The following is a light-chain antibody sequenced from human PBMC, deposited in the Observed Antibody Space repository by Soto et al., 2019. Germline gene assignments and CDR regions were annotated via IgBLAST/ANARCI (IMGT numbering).Light chain of an antibody. Sequence: EIVMTQSPATLSVSQGERATLSCRASQSVSSNLAWYQQKPGQAPRLLIYGASTRATGIPARFSGSGSGTEFTLTISSLQSEDFAVYYCQQYNNWPPWTFGQGTKVEI. J-gene: IGKJ1*01. CDR3: QQYNNWPPWT. CDR2: GAS. CDR1: QSVSSN. V-gene: IGKV3-15*01.